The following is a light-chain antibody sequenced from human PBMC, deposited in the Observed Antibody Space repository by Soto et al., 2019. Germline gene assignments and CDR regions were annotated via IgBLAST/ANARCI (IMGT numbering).Light chain of an antibody. CDR1: NIGSKR. J-gene: IGLJ1*01. Sequence: SYELTQPPSVSVAPEKTARITCGGNNIGSKRVHWYRQKPGQAPVLVIYYDSDRPSGIPERFSSSNSGNTATLTISRVEAGDEADYYCQVWDITTDHYVFGTGTKLTVL. CDR3: QVWDITTDHYV. V-gene: IGLV3-21*04. CDR2: YDS.